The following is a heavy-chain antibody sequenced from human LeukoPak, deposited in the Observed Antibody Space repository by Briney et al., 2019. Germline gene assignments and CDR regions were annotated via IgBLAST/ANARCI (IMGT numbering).Heavy chain of an antibody. J-gene: IGHJ4*02. CDR3: AKDLPGFFDY. Sequence: GRSLRLSCAASGFTFNSYAMSWVSQAPGKGLEWVSTISGSGVSTYYADSVKGRFTISRDNSRNTLYLQMNSLRAEDTAVYSCAKDLPGFFDYWGQGTLVTVFS. CDR2: ISGSGVST. CDR1: GFTFNSYA. V-gene: IGHV3-23*01.